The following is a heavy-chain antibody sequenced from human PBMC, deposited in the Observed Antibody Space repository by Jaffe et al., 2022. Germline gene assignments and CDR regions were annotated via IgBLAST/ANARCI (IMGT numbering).Heavy chain of an antibody. CDR1: GGSISSGSYY. CDR3: ARESEGLWFGEKRYYYYYYMDV. V-gene: IGHV4-61*02. Sequence: QVQLQESGPGLVKPSQTLSLTCTVSGGSISSGSYYWSWIRQPAGKGLEWIGRIYTSGSTNYNPSLKSRVTISVDTSKNQFSLKLSSVTAADTAVYYCARESEGLWFGEKRYYYYYYMDVWGKGTTVTVSS. CDR2: IYTSGST. D-gene: IGHD3-10*01. J-gene: IGHJ6*03.